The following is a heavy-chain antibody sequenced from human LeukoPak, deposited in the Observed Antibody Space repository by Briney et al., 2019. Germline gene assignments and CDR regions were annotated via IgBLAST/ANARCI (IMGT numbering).Heavy chain of an antibody. CDR2: IKPDGSVG. V-gene: IGHV3-7*01. Sequence: GGSLRLSCVASGFTFSSYAMSWVRQAPGKGLEWVANIKPDGSVGYYVDSVRGRFIISRDNAGNSLYLQMNSLRVEDTAVYYCTQNLVAAAGDHWGQGTLLIVSS. D-gene: IGHD6-13*01. CDR1: GFTFSSYA. J-gene: IGHJ4*02. CDR3: TQNLVAAAGDH.